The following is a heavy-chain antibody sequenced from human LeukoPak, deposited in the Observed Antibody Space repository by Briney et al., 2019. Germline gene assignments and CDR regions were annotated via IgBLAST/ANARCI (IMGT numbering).Heavy chain of an antibody. D-gene: IGHD6-13*01. CDR3: ARGRQQPGYNWFDP. CDR2: ISGSGGST. Sequence: GGSQRLSCAASGFTFSNAWMSWVRQAPGKGLEWVSAISGSGGSTYYADSVKGRFTISRDNSKNTLYLQMNSLRAEDTAVYYCARGRQQPGYNWFDPWGQGTLVTVSS. J-gene: IGHJ5*02. V-gene: IGHV3-23*01. CDR1: GFTFSNAW.